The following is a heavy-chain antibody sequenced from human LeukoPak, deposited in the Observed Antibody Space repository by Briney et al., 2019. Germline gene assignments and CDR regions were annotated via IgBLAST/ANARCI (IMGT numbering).Heavy chain of an antibody. D-gene: IGHD3-10*01. J-gene: IGHJ4*02. CDR1: GFTFSSYS. V-gene: IGHV3-21*01. CDR3: ARKTYYYDSGSYSKSYYFDY. Sequence: PGGSLRLSCAVSGFTFSSYSMSWVRQAPGKGLEWVSSISSSGTYKYYADSVKGRFTISRDNAKNSLFLQLNSLRAEDTAVYYCARKTYYYDSGSYSKSYYFDYWAREPWSPSPQ. CDR2: ISSSGTYK.